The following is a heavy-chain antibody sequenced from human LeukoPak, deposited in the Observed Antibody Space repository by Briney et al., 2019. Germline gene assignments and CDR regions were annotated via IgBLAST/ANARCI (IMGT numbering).Heavy chain of an antibody. CDR1: GFTFSSYG. CDR2: IWYDGSNK. J-gene: IGHJ4*02. D-gene: IGHD6-19*01. CDR3: ASTLTRDSSGSYGALDH. V-gene: IGHV3-33*01. Sequence: GGSLRLSCAASGFTFSSYGMHWVRQAPGKGLEWVAVIWYDGSNKYYADSVKGRFTISRDNSKNTLYLQMNSLRAEDTAVYYCASTLTRDSSGSYGALDHWGQGALVTVSS.